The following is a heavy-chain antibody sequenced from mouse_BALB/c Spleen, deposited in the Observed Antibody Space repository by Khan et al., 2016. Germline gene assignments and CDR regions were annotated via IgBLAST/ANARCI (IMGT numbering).Heavy chain of an antibody. J-gene: IGHJ3*01. CDR2: IRSKSNNYAT. Sequence: EVKLEESGGRLVQPKGSLKLSCAASGFTFNTFAMHWVCQAPGKGLEWVARIRSKSNNYATYYADSVKDRFTISRDDSQNMLYLQMNNLKTEDTAMYYCVRESYDGYFSWFAYWGQGTLVTVS. CDR1: GFTFNTFA. D-gene: IGHD2-3*01. CDR3: VRESYDGYFSWFAY. V-gene: IGHV10-3*03.